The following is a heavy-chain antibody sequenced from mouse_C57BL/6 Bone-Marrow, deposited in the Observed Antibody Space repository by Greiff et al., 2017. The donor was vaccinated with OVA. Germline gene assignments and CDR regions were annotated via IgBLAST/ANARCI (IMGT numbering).Heavy chain of an antibody. V-gene: IGHV1-26*01. D-gene: IGHD2-5*01. CDR2: INPNNGGT. J-gene: IGHJ2*01. CDR1: GYTFTDYY. CDR3: ARWPPHYSNYRGY. Sequence: EVQLQQSGPELVKPGASVKISCKASGYTFTDYYMNWVKQSHGKSLEWIGDINPNNGGTSYNQKFKGKATLTVDKSSSTAYMELRSLTSEDSAVYYCARWPPHYSNYRGYWGQGTTLTVSS.